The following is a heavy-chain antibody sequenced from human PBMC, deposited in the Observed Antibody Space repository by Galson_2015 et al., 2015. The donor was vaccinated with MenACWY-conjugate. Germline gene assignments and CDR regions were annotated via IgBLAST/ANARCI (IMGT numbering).Heavy chain of an antibody. V-gene: IGHV3-74*01. D-gene: IGHD1-26*01. J-gene: IGHJ4*02. CDR3: AKSRGASFYFDS. CDR2: INPGGSST. Sequence: SLRLSCAASGFIFNTYWMHWVRQAPGKGLVWVSRINPGGSSTTYADSVKGRFTISRDNAKNTLYLQMNSLRPEDTAVFFSAKSRGASFYFDSWGQGTLVTVSS. CDR1: GFIFNTYW.